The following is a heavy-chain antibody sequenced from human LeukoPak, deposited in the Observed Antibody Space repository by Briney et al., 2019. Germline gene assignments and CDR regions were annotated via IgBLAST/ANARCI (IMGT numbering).Heavy chain of an antibody. V-gene: IGHV3-73*01. CDR3: TQNNY. CDR2: IRGKADNYAT. Sequence: GGSLRLSCAASGFTFSGSPILWVRQASGKGLEWVGRIRGKADNYATAYAASVQGRCTISRDDSQNTAYLQLNSLRTEDTAVYYCTQNNYWGQGALVTVSS. J-gene: IGHJ4*02. CDR1: GFTFSGSP.